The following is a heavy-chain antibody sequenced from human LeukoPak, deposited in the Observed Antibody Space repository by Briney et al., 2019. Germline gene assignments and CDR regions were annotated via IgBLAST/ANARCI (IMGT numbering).Heavy chain of an antibody. CDR3: AKDSRLTTVATSPKRGENWFDP. D-gene: IGHD4-17*01. J-gene: IGHJ5*02. V-gene: IGHV3-21*04. CDR1: GFTFSSYS. Sequence: GGSLRLSCAASGFTFSSYSMNWVRQAPGKGLEWVSSISSSSSYIYYADSVKGRFTISRDNSKNTLYLQMNSLRAEDTAVYYCAKDSRLTTVATSPKRGENWFDPWGQGTLVTVSS. CDR2: ISSSSSYI.